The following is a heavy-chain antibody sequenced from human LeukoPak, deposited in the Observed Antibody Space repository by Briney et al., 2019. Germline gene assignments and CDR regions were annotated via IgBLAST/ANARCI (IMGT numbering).Heavy chain of an antibody. CDR2: INPNSGGT. CDR3: ATGDREGEDY. V-gene: IGHV1-2*06. Sequence: ASVKVSCKASGYTFTSYYMHWVRQAPGQGLEWMGRINPNSGGTNYAQKFQGRVTITADTSTDTAYMELSSLRSEDTAVYYCATGDREGEDYWGQGTLVTVSS. J-gene: IGHJ4*02. CDR1: GYTFTSYY. D-gene: IGHD3-16*01.